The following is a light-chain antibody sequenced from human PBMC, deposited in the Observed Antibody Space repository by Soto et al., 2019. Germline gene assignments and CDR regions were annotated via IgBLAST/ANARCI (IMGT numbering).Light chain of an antibody. V-gene: IGKV1-5*01. CDR1: QSISSW. J-gene: IGKJ5*01. CDR2: DAS. CDR3: QQYVISVT. Sequence: DIQMTQSPSTLSASVGDRVTITCRASQSISSWLAWYQQKPGKAPKLLIFDASSLESGTPSRFSGSGSGTDFTLTISRLETQDSAMYYCQQYVISVTFGQGTRLEIK.